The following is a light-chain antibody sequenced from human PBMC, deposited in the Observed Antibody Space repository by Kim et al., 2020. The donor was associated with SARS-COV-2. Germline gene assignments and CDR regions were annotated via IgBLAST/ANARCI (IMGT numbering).Light chain of an antibody. J-gene: IGLJ1*01. Sequence: QSVTICCTGTSSDVGGYNFVSWYQQHPGKAPKLMIYDVSKRPSGVPDHFSGSKSGNTASLTISGLQAEDEADYYCCSYAGSYTYVFGTGTKVTVL. CDR2: DVS. CDR3: CSYAGSYTYV. V-gene: IGLV2-11*01. CDR1: SSDVGGYNF.